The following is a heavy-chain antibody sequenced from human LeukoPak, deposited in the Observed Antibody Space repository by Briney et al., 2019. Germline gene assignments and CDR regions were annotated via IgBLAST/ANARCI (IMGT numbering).Heavy chain of an antibody. CDR3: ARGGDYGSGSYYY. Sequence: TLSLTCAVSGGSISSGGYSWGWIRQPPGTGLEGVGYIYDSGSTYYNPSLKSRVTISVDRSKNQFSLKLSSVTAADTAVYYCARGGDYGSGSYYYWGQGTLVTVSS. J-gene: IGHJ4*02. CDR1: GGSISSGGYS. V-gene: IGHV4-30-2*01. D-gene: IGHD3-10*01. CDR2: IYDSGST.